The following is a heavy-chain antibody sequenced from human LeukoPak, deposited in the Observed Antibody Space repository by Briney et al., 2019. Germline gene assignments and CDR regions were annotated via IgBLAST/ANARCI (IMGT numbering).Heavy chain of an antibody. CDR3: ARRYCSGGICYSSFDY. V-gene: IGHV4-59*08. Sequence: SETLSLTCTVSGGSISSYYWSWIRQPPGKGLEWIGYIYYSGSTSYNPSLKSRVTISVDTSENQFSLKLSSVTAADTAVYYCARRYCSGGICYSSFDYWGQGTLVTVSS. CDR2: IYYSGST. CDR1: GGSISSYY. D-gene: IGHD2-15*01. J-gene: IGHJ4*02.